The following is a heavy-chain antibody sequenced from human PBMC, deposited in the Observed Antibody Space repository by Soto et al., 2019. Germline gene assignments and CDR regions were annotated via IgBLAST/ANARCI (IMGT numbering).Heavy chain of an antibody. V-gene: IGHV3-7*01. Sequence: PWGSLRISCASSVFTFSSYWMSWVRQAPGKGLEWVANIKEDGSEKYYVDCVSGRFTISRDNAKNSLYLQMNSLRAEDTSVYYCERHRWFDYWGQGTMVTVSS. J-gene: IGHJ4*02. D-gene: IGHD2-15*01. CDR2: IKEDGSEK. CDR3: ERHRWFDY. CDR1: VFTFSSYW.